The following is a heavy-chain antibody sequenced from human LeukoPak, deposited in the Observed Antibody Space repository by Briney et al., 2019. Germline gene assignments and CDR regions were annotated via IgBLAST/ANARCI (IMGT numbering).Heavy chain of an antibody. CDR2: IFHSGTS. J-gene: IGHJ6*03. CDR1: GDSITSYY. CDR3: ARRARLSSHYYFIDV. Sequence: SETLSLTCSVSGDSITSYYWSWIRQPPGKGLEWIGYIFHSGTSYSNPSLKSRITISVDTSKNQFSLKLSSVTAADTAVYYCARRARLSSHYYFIDVWGKGTTVSVSS. D-gene: IGHD1-26*01. V-gene: IGHV4-30-4*01.